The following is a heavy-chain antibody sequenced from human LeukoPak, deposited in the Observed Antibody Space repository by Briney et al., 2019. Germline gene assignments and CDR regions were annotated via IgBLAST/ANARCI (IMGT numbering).Heavy chain of an antibody. V-gene: IGHV4-4*07. Sequence: SETLSLTCTVSGGSISSYYWSWIRQPAGKGLEWIGRIYTSGSTNYNPSLKSRVTMSVGTSKNQFSLKLSSVTAADTAVYYCARGGYDFWSGPDESWFDPWGQGTLVTVSS. CDR1: GGSISSYY. J-gene: IGHJ5*02. CDR3: ARGGYDFWSGPDESWFDP. D-gene: IGHD3-3*01. CDR2: IYTSGST.